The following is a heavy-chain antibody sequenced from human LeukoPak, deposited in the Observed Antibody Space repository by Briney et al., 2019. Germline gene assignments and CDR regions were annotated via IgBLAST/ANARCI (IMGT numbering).Heavy chain of an antibody. CDR2: ISSGGGNT. CDR1: GFTFSSYA. CDR3: ARINNWAFDC. Sequence: GGSLRLSCAASGFTFSSYAMSWVRQAPGKGLEWVSAISSGGGNTYSADSVKGRCTISRDNSLQTLFLHMNSLRAENTAVYYCARINNWAFDCWGQGALVTVCS. V-gene: IGHV3-23*01. J-gene: IGHJ4*02. D-gene: IGHD1-20*01.